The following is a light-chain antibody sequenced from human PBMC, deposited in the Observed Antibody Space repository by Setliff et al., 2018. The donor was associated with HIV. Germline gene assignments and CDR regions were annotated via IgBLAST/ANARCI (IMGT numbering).Light chain of an antibody. V-gene: IGLV1-44*01. CDR3: AAWDDSLNGPV. J-gene: IGLJ3*02. CDR1: SSNFGSTT. CDR2: SNN. Sequence: VLTQTPSASGTPGQTVVIPCFGSSSNFGSTTVNWYQQLPGAAPKLLLYSNNQRPSGVSDRFSGSKSGASASLAISGLQFEDEGDYYCAAWDDSLNGPVFGDGTK.